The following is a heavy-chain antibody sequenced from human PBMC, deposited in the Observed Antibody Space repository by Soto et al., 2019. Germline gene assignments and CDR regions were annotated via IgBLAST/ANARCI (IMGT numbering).Heavy chain of an antibody. CDR1: GYTFSNYA. D-gene: IGHD2-8*01. CDR2: INAGNGKT. Sequence: QVQLVQSGAEVKKPGASVKVSCKASGYTFSNYATHWVRQAPGQRLEWMGWINAGNGKTKYSQNFQGRVTITRDTSASTAYMELSSLRSEDTAVYYCANNGVHYYYGMDVWGQGTTVTVSS. CDR3: ANNGVHYYYGMDV. V-gene: IGHV1-3*01. J-gene: IGHJ6*02.